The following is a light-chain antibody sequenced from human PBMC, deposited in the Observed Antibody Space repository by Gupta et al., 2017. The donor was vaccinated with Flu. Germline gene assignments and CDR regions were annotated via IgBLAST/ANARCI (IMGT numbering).Light chain of an antibody. CDR2: GAS. V-gene: IGKV3-15*01. Sequence: ERATLSCRASQSVSSNLAWYQQKPGQAPRLLIYGASTRTTGLPARFSGSGSGTEFTLTISSLQSEDFAVYYCQQYNNWPPITFGQGTRLEIK. CDR1: QSVSSN. J-gene: IGKJ5*01. CDR3: QQYNNWPPIT.